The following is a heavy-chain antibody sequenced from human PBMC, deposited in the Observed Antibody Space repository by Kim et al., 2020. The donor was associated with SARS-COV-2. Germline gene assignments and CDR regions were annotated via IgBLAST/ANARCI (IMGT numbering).Heavy chain of an antibody. CDR3: VGRPDYDY. CDR2: IDLRDSYT. Sequence: GESLKISCKGSGYSFSDQWITWVRQVPGKGLEWMGRIDLRDSYTTYSPSFKGHVTISADKSITTAYLQWSSLKAPDTAISYCVGRPDYDYWCQGSLVTVS. D-gene: IGHD3-16*01. J-gene: IGHJ4*02. CDR1: GYSFSDQW. V-gene: IGHV5-10-1*01.